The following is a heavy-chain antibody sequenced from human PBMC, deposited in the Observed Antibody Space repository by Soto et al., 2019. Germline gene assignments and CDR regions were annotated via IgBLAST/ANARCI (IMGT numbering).Heavy chain of an antibody. Sequence: GGSLRLSCAASGFTFSSYGMHWVRQAPGKGLEWVAVISYDGSNKYYADSVKGRFTISRDNSKNTLYLQMNSLRTEDTAVYYCAKHQGGVTDFYYGMDVWGQGTTVTVS. CDR1: GFTFSSYG. D-gene: IGHD3-3*01. CDR2: ISYDGSNK. CDR3: AKHQGGVTDFYYGMDV. V-gene: IGHV3-30*18. J-gene: IGHJ6*02.